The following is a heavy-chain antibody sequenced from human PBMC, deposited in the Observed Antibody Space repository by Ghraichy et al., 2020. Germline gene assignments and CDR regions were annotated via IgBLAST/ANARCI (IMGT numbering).Heavy chain of an antibody. D-gene: IGHD2-2*01. CDR1: GFTFSSYS. J-gene: IGHJ6*02. V-gene: IGHV3-21*01. CDR3: ARDLRCSSTSCYRPGYDYYYYGMDV. Sequence: GSLRLSCAASGFTFSSYSMNWVRQAPGKGLEWVSSISSSSSYIYYADSVKGRFTISRDNAKNSLYLQMNSLRAEDTAVYYCARDLRCSSTSCYRPGYDYYYYGMDVWGQGTTVTVSS. CDR2: ISSSSSYI.